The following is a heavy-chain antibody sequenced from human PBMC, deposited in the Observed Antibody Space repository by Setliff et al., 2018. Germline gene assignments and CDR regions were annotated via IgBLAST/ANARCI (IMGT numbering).Heavy chain of an antibody. V-gene: IGHV4-61*09. CDR2: ISPSGST. CDR1: GTSISSGGYY. D-gene: IGHD1-1*01. Sequence: SETLSLTCTVSGTSISSGGYYWTWIRQPAGKALVWIGHISPSGSTNYNPPLKSRVSISIDMAKNHFSLNLASVTASDTAIYFCARDRKSAGTPSYFDIWGQGVLVTVSS. J-gene: IGHJ4*02. CDR3: ARDRKSAGTPSYFDI.